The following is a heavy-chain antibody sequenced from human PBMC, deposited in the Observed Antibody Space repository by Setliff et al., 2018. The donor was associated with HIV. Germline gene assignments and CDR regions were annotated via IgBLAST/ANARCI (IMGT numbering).Heavy chain of an antibody. CDR1: GYTFTSNF. CDR3: ARGGVTYYDILTGSSMDV. V-gene: IGHV1-46*01. D-gene: IGHD3-9*01. Sequence: GASVKVSCKASGYTFTSNFMHWVRQAPGQGLEWMGIINPTDDTTTYAQNFEGRVTMTRDTSTSTVFMELSSLRSEDTATYYCARGGVTYYDILTGSSMDVWGQGTTVTVSS. J-gene: IGHJ6*02. CDR2: INPTDDTT.